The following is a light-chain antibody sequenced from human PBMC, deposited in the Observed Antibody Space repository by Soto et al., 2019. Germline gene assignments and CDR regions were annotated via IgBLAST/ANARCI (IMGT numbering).Light chain of an antibody. Sequence: QPVLPQSPSASASLGASGKLTRTLTSGHTGYAIAWHQQPPENGPRYLLTLNTDGSHNRADGIPDRFSGSRAGAECYRTLSRLQSEDEADYYCQTWGTGIGFGGGTKLTVL. CDR2: LNTDGSH. V-gene: IGLV4-69*01. J-gene: IGLJ2*01. CDR1: SGHTGYA. CDR3: QTWGTGIG.